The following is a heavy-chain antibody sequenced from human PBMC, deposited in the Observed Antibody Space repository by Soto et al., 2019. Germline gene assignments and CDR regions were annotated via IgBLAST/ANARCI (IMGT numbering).Heavy chain of an antibody. D-gene: IGHD6-6*01. J-gene: IGHJ5*02. CDR2: ISYDGSNK. Sequence: GGSLRLSCAASGFTFSSYGMHWVRQAPGKGLEWVAVISYDGSNKYYADSVRGRFTISRDNSKNTLYLQMNSLRAEDTAVYYCAKSIAARRWDWFDPWGQGTLVTVSS. V-gene: IGHV3-30*18. CDR1: GFTFSSYG. CDR3: AKSIAARRWDWFDP.